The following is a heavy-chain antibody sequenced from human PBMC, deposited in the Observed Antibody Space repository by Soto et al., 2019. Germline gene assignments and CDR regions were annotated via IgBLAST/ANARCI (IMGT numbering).Heavy chain of an antibody. D-gene: IGHD3-10*01. CDR1: GFTFTTYS. Sequence: EVQLVESGGGLVQPGGSLRLSCAASGFTFTTYSMNWVRQAPGKGLEWVSYISSSSSTTSYADSVKGRFTISRDNAKNSLYLQMNSLRDGDTAVYYCARDAGSWGYWGKGTLLTVSS. CDR2: ISSSSSTT. J-gene: IGHJ4*02. V-gene: IGHV3-48*02. CDR3: ARDAGSWGY.